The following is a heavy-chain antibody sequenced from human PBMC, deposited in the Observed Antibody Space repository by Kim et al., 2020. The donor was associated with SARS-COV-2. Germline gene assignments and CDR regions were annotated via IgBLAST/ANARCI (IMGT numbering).Heavy chain of an antibody. J-gene: IGHJ3*02. V-gene: IGHV4-31*02. CDR3: ARDRGITIFGVVIADAFDI. D-gene: IGHD3-3*01. Sequence: KGRVTISVDTSKNQFSLKLSSVTAADTAVYYCARDRGITIFGVVIADAFDIWGQGTMVTVSS.